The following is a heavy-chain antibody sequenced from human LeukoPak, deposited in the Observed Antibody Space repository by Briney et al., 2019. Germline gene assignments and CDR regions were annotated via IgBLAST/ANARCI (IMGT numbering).Heavy chain of an antibody. CDR3: TTIRGFCSGRSCLGY. V-gene: IGHV3-15*01. CDR1: GFTFSSYS. D-gene: IGHD2-15*01. CDR2: IKSKIDGGTT. Sequence: AGGSLRLSCAASGFTFSSYSMNWVRQAPGKGLEWVGRIKSKIDGGTTDYGAPVKGRFTISRDDSKNTLYLQMNSLKSEDTAVYYCTTIRGFCSGRSCLGYWGQGTLVTVSS. J-gene: IGHJ4*02.